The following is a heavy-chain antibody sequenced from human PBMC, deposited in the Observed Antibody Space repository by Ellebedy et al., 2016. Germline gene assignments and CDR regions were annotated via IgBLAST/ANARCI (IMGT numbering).Heavy chain of an antibody. V-gene: IGHV4-59*01. Sequence: SGTLSLTCTVSDDSITTYYWSWIRQPPGKGLEWIGLIYYTGITVYNPSLKSRVTISVDTSKNQLSLTLTYVTAADAAVYYCARDRGRDGGCDHWGRGTLVTVSS. CDR2: IYYTGIT. CDR3: ARDRGRDGGCDH. CDR1: DDSITTYY. J-gene: IGHJ4*02. D-gene: IGHD5-24*01.